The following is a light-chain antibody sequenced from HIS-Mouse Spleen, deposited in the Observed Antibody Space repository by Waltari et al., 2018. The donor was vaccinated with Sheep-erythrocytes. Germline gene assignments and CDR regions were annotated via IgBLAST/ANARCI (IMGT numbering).Light chain of an antibody. CDR3: QQRSNWYT. J-gene: IGKJ2*01. Sequence: EIVLTLPPPSLSLSPGERATPSCRASQSVSSYLAWYQQKPGQAPRLLIYDASNRATGIPARFSGSGSGTDFTLTISSLEPEDFAVYYCQQRSNWYTFGQGTKLEIK. V-gene: IGKV3-11*01. CDR2: DAS. CDR1: QSVSSY.